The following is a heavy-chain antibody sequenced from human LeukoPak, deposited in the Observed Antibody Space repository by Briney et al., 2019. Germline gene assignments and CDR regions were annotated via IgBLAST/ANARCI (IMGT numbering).Heavy chain of an antibody. CDR3: ARQSTIAAARIDP. CDR2: IYYSGSA. J-gene: IGHJ5*02. Sequence: SETLSLTCTVSGGSISDSNHYWGRIRQPPGRGLEWIGNIYYSGSAYYSPSLKSRVTVSVDTSKNQFSLKLNSVTAADTAVYYCARQSTIAAARIDPWGQGTLVTVSS. CDR1: GGSISDSNHY. D-gene: IGHD6-25*01. V-gene: IGHV4-39*01.